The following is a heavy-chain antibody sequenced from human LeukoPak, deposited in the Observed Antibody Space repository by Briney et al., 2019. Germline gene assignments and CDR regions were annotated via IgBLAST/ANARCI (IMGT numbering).Heavy chain of an antibody. J-gene: IGHJ6*03. Sequence: SVKVSCKASGGTFSSYAISWVRQAPGQGLEWLGRIIPIFGTANYAQKFQGRVTITTDESTSTAYMELSSLRSEDTAVYYCARAWGAANYYYYMDVWGKGTTVTVSS. CDR3: ARAWGAANYYYYMDV. V-gene: IGHV1-69*05. CDR1: GGTFSSYA. D-gene: IGHD1-26*01. CDR2: IIPIFGTA.